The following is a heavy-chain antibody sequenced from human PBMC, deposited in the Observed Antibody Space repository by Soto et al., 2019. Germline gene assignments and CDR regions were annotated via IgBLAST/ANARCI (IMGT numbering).Heavy chain of an antibody. CDR2: INAGNGNT. CDR1: GYTFTSYA. J-gene: IGHJ5*01. Sequence: QVQLVQSGAEVKKPGASLKVSCKSSGYTFTSYAMHWVRQAPGQRLEWMGWINAGNGNTKYSQKLQGRVTITRETAAATEHMELCSLKSEDTTVNYWPRAPGAPQGPSDSWGQGTLVTVST. V-gene: IGHV1-3*01. CDR3: PRAPGAPQGPSDS.